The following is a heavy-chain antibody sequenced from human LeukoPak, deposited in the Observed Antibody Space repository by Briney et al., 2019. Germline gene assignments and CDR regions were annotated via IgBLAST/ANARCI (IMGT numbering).Heavy chain of an antibody. CDR1: GGSISSYY. CDR3: ARNPPGDYDFDY. V-gene: IGHV4-59*01. J-gene: IGHJ4*02. CDR2: IHNSGST. D-gene: IGHD4-17*01. Sequence: PSETLSLTCTVSGGSISSYYWSWIRQSPGKALEWIGHIHNSGSTSYNPSLKSRVTISVDTSKNQLSLKLSSVTAADTALYYCARNPPGDYDFDYWGQGTLVTVSS.